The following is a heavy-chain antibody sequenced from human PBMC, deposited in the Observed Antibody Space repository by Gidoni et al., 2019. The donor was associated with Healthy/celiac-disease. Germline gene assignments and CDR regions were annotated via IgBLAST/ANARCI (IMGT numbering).Heavy chain of an antibody. CDR1: GFTFSSYS. D-gene: IGHD4-17*01. J-gene: IGHJ6*02. V-gene: IGHV3-21*01. CDR2: ISSSSSYI. CDR3: ARGPVTTSPYYYYGMDV. Sequence: EVQLVESGGGLVKPGGSLRLSCAASGFTFSSYSMNWVRQAPGKGLEWVSSISSSSSYIYYADSVKGRFTISRDNAKNSLYLQMNSLRAEDTAVYYCARGPVTTSPYYYYGMDVWGQGTTVTVSS.